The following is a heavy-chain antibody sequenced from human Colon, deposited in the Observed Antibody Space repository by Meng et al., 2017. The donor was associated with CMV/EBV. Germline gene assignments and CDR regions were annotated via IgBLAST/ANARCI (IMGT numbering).Heavy chain of an antibody. CDR3: ARDRKTVVLDYYGMDV. CDR1: GGAISDSTYY. CDR2: MYYSGST. D-gene: IGHD2-15*01. Sequence: SETLSLTCTVSGGAISDSTYYWVWIRQPPGKGLEWIGSMYYSGSTNYNPSLKSRVTISADTSKNQFSLKVRSVTAADTAVYYCARDRKTVVLDYYGMDVWGQGTTVTVSS. V-gene: IGHV4-39*07. J-gene: IGHJ6*02.